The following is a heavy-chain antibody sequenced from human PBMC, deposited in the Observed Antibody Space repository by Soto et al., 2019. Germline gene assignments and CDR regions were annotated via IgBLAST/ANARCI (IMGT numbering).Heavy chain of an antibody. Sequence: EVQLLESGGGLVQPGGSLKLSCAASGFSFSSYAMSWVRQPPGKRLEWVSTISGSCGTTYYADSVKGRCIISRDNCKNPLCLHMNSLRAEDTDLYYRATETILAVTHVGPDFDIWGQGTMVAVSS. CDR1: GFSFSSYA. J-gene: IGHJ3*02. CDR3: ATETILAVTHVGPDFDI. V-gene: IGHV3-23*01. D-gene: IGHD4-17*01. CDR2: ISGSCGTT.